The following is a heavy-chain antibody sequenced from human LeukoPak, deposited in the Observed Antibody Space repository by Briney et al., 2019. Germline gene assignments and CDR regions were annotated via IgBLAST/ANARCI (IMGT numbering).Heavy chain of an antibody. V-gene: IGHV4-4*07. D-gene: IGHD2-2*01. CDR3: ARGGSVVPAATDAFDI. J-gene: IGHJ3*02. Sequence: PSETLSLTCTVSAGSISTYYWSWIRQPAGKGLQWIGRVYTSGSTNYNPSLKSRVTISIDTSKNQFSLTLSSVTAADTAVYYCARGGSVVPAATDAFDIWGQGTMVTVSS. CDR1: AGSISTYY. CDR2: VYTSGST.